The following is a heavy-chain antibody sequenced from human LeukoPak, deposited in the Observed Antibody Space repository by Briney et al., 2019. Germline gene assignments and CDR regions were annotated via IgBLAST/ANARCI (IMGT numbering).Heavy chain of an antibody. V-gene: IGHV4-59*01. CDR2: IYYSGST. D-gene: IGHD4-23*01. J-gene: IGHJ5*02. Sequence: SSETLSLTCTVSGGSISSYYWSWIRQPPGKGLEWIGYIYYSGSTNYNPSLKSRVTISVDTSKNQFYLNLNSVSAADTAFYYCARLKNYGGNDHWGQGILVTVSS. CDR3: ARLKNYGGNDH. CDR1: GGSISSYY.